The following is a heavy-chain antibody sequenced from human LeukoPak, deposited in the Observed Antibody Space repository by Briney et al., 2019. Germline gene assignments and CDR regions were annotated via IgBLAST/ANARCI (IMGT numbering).Heavy chain of an antibody. D-gene: IGHD3-9*01. Sequence: GGSLRLSCAASGFTFSSYDMHWVRQAPGKGLEWVSAITGGGSGIYYADSMKSRFTISRDNSKNTLYLQINGLRAEDTAVYYCAKWGDYDVLTGYYVSDYWGQGTLVTVSS. CDR1: GFTFSSYD. CDR2: ITGGGSGI. V-gene: IGHV3-23*01. CDR3: AKWGDYDVLTGYYVSDY. J-gene: IGHJ4*02.